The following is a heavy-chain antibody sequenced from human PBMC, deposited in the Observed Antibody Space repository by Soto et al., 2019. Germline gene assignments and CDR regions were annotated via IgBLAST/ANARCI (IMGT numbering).Heavy chain of an antibody. CDR2: IIPILGIA. V-gene: IGHV1-69*04. D-gene: IGHD2-2*01. Sequence: SVKVSCKASGGPFSSYTISWVRQAPGQGLEWMGRIIPILGIANYAQKFQGRVTITADKSTSTAYMELSSLRSEDTAVYYCARDCSSTSCYGYWGQGTLVTVSS. CDR3: ARDCSSTSCYGY. J-gene: IGHJ4*02. CDR1: GGPFSSYT.